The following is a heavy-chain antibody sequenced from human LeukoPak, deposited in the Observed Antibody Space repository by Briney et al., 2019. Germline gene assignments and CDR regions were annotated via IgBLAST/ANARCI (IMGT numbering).Heavy chain of an antibody. CDR3: ARGGIRAPGIFDN. J-gene: IGHJ4*02. CDR2: IYYTATT. Sequence: SETLSLTCTASGGSIGDYYWSWIRQPPGKGLEWIGYIYYTATTNYNPSLKSRVTISIAMSKKQFSLKLSSVAVADTAVYFCARGGIRAPGIFDNWGQGTLVTVSS. CDR1: GGSIGDYY. D-gene: IGHD6-13*01. V-gene: IGHV4-59*13.